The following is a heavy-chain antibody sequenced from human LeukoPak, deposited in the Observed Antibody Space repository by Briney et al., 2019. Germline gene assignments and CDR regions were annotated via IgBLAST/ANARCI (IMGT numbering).Heavy chain of an antibody. V-gene: IGHV4-34*01. CDR2: INHSGST. D-gene: IGHD2-2*02. Sequence: SETLSLTCAVYGGSFSGYYWSWIRQPPGKGLEWIGEINHSGSTNYNPSLKSRVTISVDTSKNQFSLKLSSVTAADTAVYYCARSGYCSSTSCYRSFGFDYWGQGTLVTVSS. CDR3: ARSGYCSSTSCYRSFGFDY. CDR1: GGSFSGYY. J-gene: IGHJ4*02.